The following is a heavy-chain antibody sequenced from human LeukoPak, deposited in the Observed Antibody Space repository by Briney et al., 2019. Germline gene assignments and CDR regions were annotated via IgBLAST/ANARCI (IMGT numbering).Heavy chain of an antibody. J-gene: IGHJ4*02. Sequence: PGGSLRLSCAASGFTFSSYEMNWVRQAPGKGLEWVSYISSSGSTIYYADSVKGRFTISRDNAKNTLYLQMNSLRAEDTAVYYCAKDSGYSGSSFDYWGQGTLVTVSS. CDR1: GFTFSSYE. D-gene: IGHD1-26*01. CDR3: AKDSGYSGSSFDY. CDR2: ISSSGSTI. V-gene: IGHV3-48*03.